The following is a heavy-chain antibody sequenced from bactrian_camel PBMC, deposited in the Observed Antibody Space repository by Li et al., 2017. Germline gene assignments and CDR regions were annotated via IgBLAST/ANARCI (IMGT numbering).Heavy chain of an antibody. D-gene: IGHD2*01. CDR3: AAGTFRGGCSQHY. CDR1: GDTIGRYC. Sequence: VQLVESGGGSVQAGGSLRLTCAASGDTIGRYCMGWFRQIPDKEREGVAGIESDGSTSYADSVKGRFTVSQDSAKNILYLQMNSLKSEDTAMYYCAAGTFRGGCSQHYWGRGTQVT. J-gene: IGHJ4*01. CDR2: IESDGST. V-gene: IGHV3S55*01.